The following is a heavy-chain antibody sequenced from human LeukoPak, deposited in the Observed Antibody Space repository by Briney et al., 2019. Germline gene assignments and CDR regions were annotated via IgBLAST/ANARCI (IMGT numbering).Heavy chain of an antibody. CDR2: IYYSGST. J-gene: IGHJ4*02. Sequence: SETLSPTCTVSGGSISSYYWGWIRQPPGKGLEWIGYIYYSGSTNYNPSLKSRVTISVDTSKNQFSLKLSSVTAADTAVYYCARDDGSHSGWSFDYWGQGTLVTVSS. CDR3: ARDDGSHSGWSFDY. CDR1: GGSISSYY. V-gene: IGHV4-59*01. D-gene: IGHD6-19*01.